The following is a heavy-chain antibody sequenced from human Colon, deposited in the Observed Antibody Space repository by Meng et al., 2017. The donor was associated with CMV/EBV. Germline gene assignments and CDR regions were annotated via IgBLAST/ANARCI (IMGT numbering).Heavy chain of an antibody. J-gene: IGHJ6*02. CDR3: ARDGGLVVVPAAIGAYYYGMDV. V-gene: IGHV3-21*01. CDR1: GFTFGSYW. D-gene: IGHD2-2*02. CDR2: ISSSSSYI. Sequence: GESLKISCTASGFTFGSYWMTWVRQAPGKGLEWVSSISSSSSYIYYADSVKGRFTISRDNAKNSLYLQMNSLRAEDTAVYYCARDGGLVVVPAAIGAYYYGMDVWGQGTTVTVSS.